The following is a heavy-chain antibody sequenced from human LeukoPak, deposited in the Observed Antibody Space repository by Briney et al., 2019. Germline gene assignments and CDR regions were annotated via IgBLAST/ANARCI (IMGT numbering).Heavy chain of an antibody. CDR3: AKGRNTAMGPEFDS. J-gene: IGHJ4*02. V-gene: IGHV3-30*18. CDR1: GFTFSTYG. D-gene: IGHD5-18*01. Sequence: QTGGSLRLSCAASGFTFSTYGMHWVRQAPGKGLEWVAGISYDGSNKYYADSVKGRFTISRDNSKNTLYLQMNSLRAEDTAVHYCAKGRNTAMGPEFDSWGQGTLVTVSS. CDR2: ISYDGSNK.